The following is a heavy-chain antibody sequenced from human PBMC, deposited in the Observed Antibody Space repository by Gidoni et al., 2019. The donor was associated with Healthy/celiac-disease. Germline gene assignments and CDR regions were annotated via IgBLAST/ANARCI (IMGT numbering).Heavy chain of an antibody. D-gene: IGHD1-26*01. Sequence: EVQLVESGGRLVQPGRSLRLSCAASGFTFDDYALHWVRQAPGKGLEWVSVISWNSGSIGYADSVKGRFTISRDNAKNSLYLQMNSLRAEDTALYYCAKAPMYSGSYRYYFDYWGQGTLVTVSS. J-gene: IGHJ4*02. CDR3: AKAPMYSGSYRYYFDY. V-gene: IGHV3-9*01. CDR2: ISWNSGSI. CDR1: GFTFDDYA.